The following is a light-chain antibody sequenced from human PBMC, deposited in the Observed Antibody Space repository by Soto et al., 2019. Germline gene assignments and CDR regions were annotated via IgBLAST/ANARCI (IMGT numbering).Light chain of an antibody. Sequence: EIVLTQSPGTLSLSPGERATLSCRASQSVGSNNLAWYLQRPGQAPRVVIYGASTRATGIPEWFGGSGSGTDFTLTISRLEPEDFAVYCCQRSGRSPFTFGPGTKVDIK. CDR2: GAS. V-gene: IGKV3-20*01. CDR1: QSVGSNN. CDR3: QRSGRSPFT. J-gene: IGKJ3*01.